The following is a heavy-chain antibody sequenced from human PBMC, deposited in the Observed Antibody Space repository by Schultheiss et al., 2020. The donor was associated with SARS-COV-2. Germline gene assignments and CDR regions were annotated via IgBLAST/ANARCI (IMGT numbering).Heavy chain of an antibody. V-gene: IGHV4-59*01. Sequence: SETLSLTCTVSGGSISSYYWSWIRQPPGKGLEWIGYIYYSGSTNYNPSLKSRVTISVDTSKNQFSLKLRTVTAADTAVYYCARANPWGYCDYDAFDIWGQGTMVTVSS. D-gene: IGHD5-12*01. J-gene: IGHJ3*02. CDR1: GGSISSYY. CDR2: IYYSGST. CDR3: ARANPWGYCDYDAFDI.